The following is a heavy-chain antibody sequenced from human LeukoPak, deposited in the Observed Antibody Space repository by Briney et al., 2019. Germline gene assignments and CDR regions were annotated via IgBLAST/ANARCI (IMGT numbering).Heavy chain of an antibody. CDR3: AAEGGQQLANDAFDI. CDR2: IVVGSGNT. D-gene: IGHD6-13*01. J-gene: IGHJ3*02. Sequence: SVKVSCKASGFTFTSSAMQWVRQTRGQRLECIGWIVVGSGNTNYAQKFQERVTITRDMSTSTAYMELSSLRSEDTAVYYCAAEGGQQLANDAFDIWGQGTMVTVSS. V-gene: IGHV1-58*02. CDR1: GFTFTSSA.